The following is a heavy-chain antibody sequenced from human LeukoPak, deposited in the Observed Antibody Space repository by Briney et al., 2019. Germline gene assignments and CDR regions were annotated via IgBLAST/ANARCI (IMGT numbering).Heavy chain of an antibody. CDR2: ISNSGGAT. Sequence: GGSLRLSCAASGFSFSSYAMSWVRQAPGMGLEWVSFISNSGGATYYADSVKGRFTISRDNSKNTLYLQMNSLRAEDTAIYYCAKGSTSGRNNYFDYWGQGTLVTVPS. J-gene: IGHJ4*02. V-gene: IGHV3-23*01. D-gene: IGHD2/OR15-2a*01. CDR1: GFSFSSYA. CDR3: AKGSTSGRNNYFDY.